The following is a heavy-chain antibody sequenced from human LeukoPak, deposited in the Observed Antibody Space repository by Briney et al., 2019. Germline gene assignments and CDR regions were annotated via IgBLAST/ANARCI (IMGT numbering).Heavy chain of an antibody. V-gene: IGHV4-61*02. CDR3: ARRLAAAGPDYYYYYYYMDV. J-gene: IGHJ6*03. CDR1: GGSISSGSYY. Sequence: SQTLSLTCTVPGGSISSGSYYWSWIRQPAGKGLEWIGRIYTSGSTNYNPSLKSRVTISVDTSKNQFSLKLSSVTAADTAVYYCARRLAAAGPDYYYYYYYMDVWGKGTTVTVSS. D-gene: IGHD6-13*01. CDR2: IYTSGST.